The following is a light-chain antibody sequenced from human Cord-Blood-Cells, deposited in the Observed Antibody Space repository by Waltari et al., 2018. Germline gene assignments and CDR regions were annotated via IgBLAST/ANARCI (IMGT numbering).Light chain of an antibody. CDR1: GSNIGAGYA. CDR2: GNS. CDR3: QSYDSSLSVV. Sequence: QSVLTQPPSVSGAPGQRVTISCTGSGSNIGAGYAVHWYQQLPGTAPKLLIYGNSNRPSGVPDRFSGSKSGTSASLAITGLQAEDEADYYCQSYDSSLSVVFGGGTKLTVL. V-gene: IGLV1-40*01. J-gene: IGLJ2*01.